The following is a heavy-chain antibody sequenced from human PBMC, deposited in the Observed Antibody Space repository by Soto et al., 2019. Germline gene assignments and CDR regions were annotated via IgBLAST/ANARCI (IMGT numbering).Heavy chain of an antibody. CDR1: GYTLTELC. D-gene: IGHD3-22*01. V-gene: IGHV1-24*01. J-gene: IGHJ4*02. Sequence: ASGKVSCKVSGYTLTELCMHWVRQAPGKGLEWMGGFDPEDGETIYAQKFQGRVTMTEDTSTDTAYMELSSLRSEDTAVYYCATDLHYYDSSGYSPNDYWGQGTLVTVSS. CDR2: FDPEDGET. CDR3: ATDLHYYDSSGYSPNDY.